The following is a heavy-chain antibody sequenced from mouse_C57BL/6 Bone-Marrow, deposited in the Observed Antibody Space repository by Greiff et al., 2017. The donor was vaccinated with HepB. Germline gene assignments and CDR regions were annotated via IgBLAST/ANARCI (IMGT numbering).Heavy chain of an antibody. J-gene: IGHJ1*03. CDR2: ISDGGSYT. V-gene: IGHV5-4*01. CDR1: GFTFSSYA. CDR3: ARETIVNWYFDV. D-gene: IGHD2-5*01. Sequence: VQLKESGGGLVKPGGSLKLSCAASGFTFSSYAMSWVRQTPEKRLEWVATISDGGSYTYYPDNVKGRFTISRDNAKNNLYLQMSHLKSEDTAMYYCARETIVNWYFDVWGTGTTVTVSS.